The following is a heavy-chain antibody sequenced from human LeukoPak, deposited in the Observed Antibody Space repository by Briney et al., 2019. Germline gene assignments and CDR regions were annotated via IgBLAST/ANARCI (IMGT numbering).Heavy chain of an antibody. CDR3: ARDNAANKHLYYYGMDV. J-gene: IGHJ6*02. D-gene: IGHD2-15*01. CDR2: IYYSGST. Sequence: SQTLSLTCTVSGGSISSGGYYWSWIRQHPGKGLEWIGYIYYSGSTYYNPSLKSRVTISVDTSKNQFSLKLSSVTAADTAVYYCARDNAANKHLYYYGMDVWGQGTTVTVSS. V-gene: IGHV4-31*03. CDR1: GGSISSGGYY.